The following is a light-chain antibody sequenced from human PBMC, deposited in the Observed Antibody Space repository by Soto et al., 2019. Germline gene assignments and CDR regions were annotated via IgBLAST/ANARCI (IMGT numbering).Light chain of an antibody. CDR2: DAS. CDR3: QKYYHYST. V-gene: IGKV1-5*01. Sequence: DIQMTQSPSTLPASVGDSVTITCRASQTISSWLAWYQQKPGKAPDLLIYDASRLASGVPSRFSGSESGTEFTLTIRSLEDYGFATYFHQKYYHYSTFGQGTKVEVK. CDR1: QTISSW. J-gene: IGKJ1*01.